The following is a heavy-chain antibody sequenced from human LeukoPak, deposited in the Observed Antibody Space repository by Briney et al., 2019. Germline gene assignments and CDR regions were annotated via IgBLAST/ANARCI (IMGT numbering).Heavy chain of an antibody. D-gene: IGHD5-18*01. J-gene: IGHJ4*02. V-gene: IGHV1-69*06. Sequence: SSVKVSCKASGGTFSSYSISWVRQAPAQGLEWMGGIIPIFCTANYAQKLQGRVTITADKSTSTAYMELSSLRSEDTAVYYCARASVDTLNTIDYWGQGTLVTVSS. CDR2: IIPIFCTA. CDR1: GGTFSSYS. CDR3: ARASVDTLNTIDY.